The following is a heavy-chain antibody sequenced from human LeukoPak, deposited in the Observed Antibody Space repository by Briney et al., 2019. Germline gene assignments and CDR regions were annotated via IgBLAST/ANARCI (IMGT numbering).Heavy chain of an antibody. Sequence: PGGSLRLSCAASGFXFSSYWIHWVRQAPGKGLMWVSRINSDGSTTSYADSVKGRFTISRDNAKNTLYLQMNSLRAEDTAVYYCARERQWLVFDYWGQGSLVTVSS. V-gene: IGHV3-74*01. J-gene: IGHJ4*02. CDR3: ARERQWLVFDY. CDR1: GFXFSSYW. CDR2: INSDGSTT. D-gene: IGHD6-19*01.